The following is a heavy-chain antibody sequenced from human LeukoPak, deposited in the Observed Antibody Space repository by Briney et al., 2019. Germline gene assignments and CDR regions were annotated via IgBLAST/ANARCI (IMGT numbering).Heavy chain of an antibody. CDR1: GLRFIDAW. V-gene: IGHV3-15*01. J-gene: IGHJ4*02. CDR2: IKSKTDGGTT. CDR3: TTDLPYSNFDY. Sequence: GGSLRLSCAVSGLRFIDAWMSWVRQAPGKGLEWVGRIKSKTDGGTTDYAAPVKGRFTISRDDSKNTLCLQMNSLKTEDTAVYYCTTDLPYSNFDYWGQGTLVTVSS. D-gene: IGHD5-18*01.